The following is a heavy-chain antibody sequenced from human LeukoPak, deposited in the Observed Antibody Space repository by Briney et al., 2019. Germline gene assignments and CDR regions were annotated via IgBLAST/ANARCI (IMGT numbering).Heavy chain of an antibody. CDR1: GGSISSSSYY. CDR2: IYYSGST. Sequence: PSETLSLTCTVSGGSISSSSYYWGWIRQPPGKGLEWIGSIYYSGSTYYNPSLKSRVTISVDTSKNQFSLKLSSVTAADTAVYYCARGMTSFDYWGQGTLVTVSS. V-gene: IGHV4-39*07. J-gene: IGHJ4*02. CDR3: ARGMTSFDY.